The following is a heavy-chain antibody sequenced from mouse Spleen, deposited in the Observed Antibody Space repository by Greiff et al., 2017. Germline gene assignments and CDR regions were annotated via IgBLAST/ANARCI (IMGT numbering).Heavy chain of an antibody. Sequence: SGPVLVKPGASVKMSCKASGYTFTDYYMNWVKQSHGKSLEWIGVINPYNGGTSYNQKFKGKATLTVDKSSSTAYMELNSLTSEDSAVYYCARWVTGYAMDYWGQGTSVTVSS. CDR1: GYTFTDYY. CDR3: ARWVTGYAMDY. D-gene: IGHD4-1*01. V-gene: IGHV1-19*01. CDR2: INPYNGGT. J-gene: IGHJ4*01.